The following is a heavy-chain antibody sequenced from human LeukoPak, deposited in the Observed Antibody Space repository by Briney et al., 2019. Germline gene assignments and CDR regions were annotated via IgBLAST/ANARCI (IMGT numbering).Heavy chain of an antibody. CDR2: IFGSGGSP. CDR3: GKTTVGYSSGRYPGWPVDY. J-gene: IGHJ4*02. D-gene: IGHD2-15*01. Sequence: PGGSLRLSCAASGLTFNSYAMYWVPQAPGKGLEWISGIFGSGGSPHYADSVKGRFTISRDNSQEIVYLQLDSLRVEDTALYYCGKTTVGYSSGRYPGWPVDYWGQGALVTVSS. V-gene: IGHV3-23*01. CDR1: GLTFNSYA.